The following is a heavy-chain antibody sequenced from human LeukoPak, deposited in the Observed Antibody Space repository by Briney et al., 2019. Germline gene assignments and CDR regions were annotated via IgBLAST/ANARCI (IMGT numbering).Heavy chain of an antibody. CDR3: AGSSSGWIY. D-gene: IGHD6-19*01. CDR2: ISNSGYT. CDR1: GGDSISSYY. J-gene: IGHJ4*02. V-gene: IGHV4-59*01. Sequence: SETLSLTCSVSGGDSISSYYWYWIRQSPGKRLELIGNISNSGYTVYNPSLKSQVTMSIETSKIHFFLRQRPVSAADTAVFYGAGSSSGWIYWGQGTPVLVSS.